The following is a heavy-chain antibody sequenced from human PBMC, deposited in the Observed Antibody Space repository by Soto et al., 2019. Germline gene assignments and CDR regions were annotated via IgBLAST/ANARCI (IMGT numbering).Heavy chain of an antibody. CDR2: ISYDGSNK. D-gene: IGHD3-9*01. CDR1: GFTFSSYA. Sequence: SLRLSCAASGFTFSSYAMHWVRQAPGKGLEWVAVISYDGSNKYYADSVKGRFTISRDNSKNTLYLQMNSLRAEDTAVYYCARWGRYFEWPEVDYWGQGTLVTVYS. V-gene: IGHV3-30-3*01. J-gene: IGHJ4*02. CDR3: ARWGRYFEWPEVDY.